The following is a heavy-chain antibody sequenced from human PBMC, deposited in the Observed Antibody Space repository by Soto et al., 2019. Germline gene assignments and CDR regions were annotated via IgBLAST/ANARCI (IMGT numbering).Heavy chain of an antibody. V-gene: IGHV1-69*06. CDR2: IIPIFGTA. CDR1: GGTFSSYA. J-gene: IGHJ6*02. Sequence: QVQLVQSGAEVKKPGSSVKVSYKASGGTFSSYAISWVRQAPGQGLEWMGGIIPIFGTANYAQKFQGRVTITADKSTSTAYMELSSLRSEDTAVYYCARVPGAGTGYYYGMDVWGQGTTVTVSS. D-gene: IGHD3-9*01. CDR3: ARVPGAGTGYYYGMDV.